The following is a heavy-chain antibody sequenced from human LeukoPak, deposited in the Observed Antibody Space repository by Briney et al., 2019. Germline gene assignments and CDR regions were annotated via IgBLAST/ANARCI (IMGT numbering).Heavy chain of an antibody. Sequence: GGSLRLSCATSGFNFDRYTIHWVRQAPGKGLEWVSLAGWAGGTTFYSDSVRGRFTISRDSGRKSVYLQMNSLTTDDTAFYFCAKELDTTFFDYWGQGALVTVSS. CDR1: GFNFDRYT. V-gene: IGHV3-43*01. D-gene: IGHD3-16*01. J-gene: IGHJ4*02. CDR3: AKELDTTFFDY. CDR2: AGWAGGTT.